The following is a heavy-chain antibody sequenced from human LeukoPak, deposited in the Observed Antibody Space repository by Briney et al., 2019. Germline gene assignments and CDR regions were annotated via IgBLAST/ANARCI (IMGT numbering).Heavy chain of an antibody. J-gene: IGHJ3*02. V-gene: IGHV1-2*02. CDR2: INPNSGGT. CDR1: GYTFTGYY. D-gene: IGHD3-10*01. Sequence: ASVKVSCKASGYTFTGYYMHWVRQAPGQGLEWMGWINPNSGGTNYAQKFQGRVTMTRDTSISTAYMELSRLRSEDTAVYYCARDAGETRPGANLHDAFDIWGQGTMVTVSS. CDR3: ARDAGETRPGANLHDAFDI.